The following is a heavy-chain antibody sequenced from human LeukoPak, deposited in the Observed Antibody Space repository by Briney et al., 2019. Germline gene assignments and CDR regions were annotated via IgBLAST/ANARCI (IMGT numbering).Heavy chain of an antibody. CDR3: ARDRYCTTTRCSDY. Sequence: GGSLRLSCAASGFTFSSYWMHWVRQAPGKGLVWVSRISTDGSSTTYADSVKGRFTISRDNAKNTLYLEMNSLRAEDTAVYYCARDRYCTTTRCSDYWGQGTLVTVSS. J-gene: IGHJ4*02. CDR1: GFTFSSYW. V-gene: IGHV3-74*03. D-gene: IGHD2-2*01. CDR2: ISTDGSST.